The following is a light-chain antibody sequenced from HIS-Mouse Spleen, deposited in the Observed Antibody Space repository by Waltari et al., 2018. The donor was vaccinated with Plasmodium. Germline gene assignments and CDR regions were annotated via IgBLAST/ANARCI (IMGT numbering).Light chain of an antibody. CDR1: SSDVGSYNL. J-gene: IGLJ2*01. V-gene: IGLV2-23*01. CDR3: CSYAGSRMV. Sequence: QSALTQPASVSGSPGQSITLSCTGTSSDVGSYNLLSWYQQHPGKAPKLMIYEGSKRPSGVSNRFSGSKSGNTASLTISGLQAEDEADYYCCSYAGSRMVFGGGTKLTVL. CDR2: EGS.